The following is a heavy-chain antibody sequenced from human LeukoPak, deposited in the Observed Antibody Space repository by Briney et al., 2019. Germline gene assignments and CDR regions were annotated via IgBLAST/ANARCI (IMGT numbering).Heavy chain of an antibody. D-gene: IGHD3-16*01. Sequence: PSETLSLTCTVSGVSISTSNYYWVWIRQSPGKGLEWIGSMFYGGSTYYNPSLKSRVTISADTSKNQFSLKMRSVSASGTAMFYCARQGGWGGSASLFEFWGQGTLVTVSS. CDR3: ARQGGWGGSASLFEF. CDR1: GVSISTSNYY. J-gene: IGHJ4*02. V-gene: IGHV4-39*01. CDR2: MFYGGST.